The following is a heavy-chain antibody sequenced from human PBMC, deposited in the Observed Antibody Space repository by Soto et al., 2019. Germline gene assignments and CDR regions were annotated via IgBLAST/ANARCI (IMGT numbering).Heavy chain of an antibody. J-gene: IGHJ4*02. CDR2: IWYDGSNK. D-gene: IGHD6-19*01. Sequence: TGGSLRLSCAASGFTFSSYGMHWVRQAPGKGLEWVAVIWYDGSNKYYADSVKGRFTISRDNSKNTLYLQMNSLRAEDTAVYYCAREVPGAVAGNFDYWGQGTLVTVSS. CDR3: AREVPGAVAGNFDY. V-gene: IGHV3-33*01. CDR1: GFTFSSYG.